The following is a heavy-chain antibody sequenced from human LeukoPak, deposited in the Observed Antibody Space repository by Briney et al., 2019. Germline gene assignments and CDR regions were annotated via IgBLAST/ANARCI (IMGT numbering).Heavy chain of an antibody. CDR3: ARINYYGSGSYYKKYFDY. Sequence: GASVKVSCKASGYTFTSYDINWVRQATGQGLEWMGWMNPNSGNTGYAQKFQGRVTMTRNTSISTAYMELSSLRSEDTAVYYCARINYYGSGSYYKKYFDYWGQGTLVTVSS. CDR1: GYTFTSYD. V-gene: IGHV1-8*01. D-gene: IGHD3-10*01. CDR2: MNPNSGNT. J-gene: IGHJ4*02.